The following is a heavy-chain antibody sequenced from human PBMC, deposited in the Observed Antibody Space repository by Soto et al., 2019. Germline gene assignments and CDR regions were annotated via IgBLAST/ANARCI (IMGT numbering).Heavy chain of an antibody. CDR1: GFTVISNY. CDR3: ARLSTDSRDYGKWYFDL. CDR2: IYSGGTT. V-gene: IGHV3-53*04. Sequence: EVQLVESGGGLVQPGGSLRLSCAVSGFTVISNYMSWVRQAPGKGLEWVSVIYSGGTTHYADSVKGRFTISRNDSKNTVYVQMKSLTAEDTAVYYWARLSTDSRDYGKWYFDLWGRGTLVTVSS. J-gene: IGHJ2*01. D-gene: IGHD3-22*01.